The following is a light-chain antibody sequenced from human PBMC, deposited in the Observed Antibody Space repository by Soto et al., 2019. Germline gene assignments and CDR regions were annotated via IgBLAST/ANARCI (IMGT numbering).Light chain of an antibody. CDR3: ATWDDSLNALYV. Sequence: QSVLTQPPSASGTPGQRVTISCSGSSSNIGSNTVNWYQQLPGTGHKLLMYSNHQRPSGAPDRFSGSKYGTSASLAINGLQSEDEDDYYCATWDDSLNALYVFGTGTKVTVL. J-gene: IGLJ1*01. CDR1: SSNIGSNT. V-gene: IGLV1-44*01. CDR2: SNH.